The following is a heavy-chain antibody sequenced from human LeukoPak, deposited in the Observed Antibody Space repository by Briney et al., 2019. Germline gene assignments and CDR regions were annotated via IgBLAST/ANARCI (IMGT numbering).Heavy chain of an antibody. Sequence: SETLSLTCAVYGGSFSGYYWSWIRQPPGKGLEWIGEINHSGSTNYNPSLKSRVTISVDTSKNQFSLKVSSVTAADTAVYYCARGVHAPGSYYTIFNYWGQGTLVTVSS. CDR1: GGSFSGYY. D-gene: IGHD3-10*01. CDR3: ARGVHAPGSYYTIFNY. J-gene: IGHJ4*02. V-gene: IGHV4-34*01. CDR2: INHSGST.